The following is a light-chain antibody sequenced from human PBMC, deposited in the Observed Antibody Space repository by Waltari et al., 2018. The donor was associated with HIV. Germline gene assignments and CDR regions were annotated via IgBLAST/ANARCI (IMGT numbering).Light chain of an antibody. CDR1: ALPKQY. CDR2: KDT. V-gene: IGLV3-25*03. Sequence: SYELTQPPSVSVSAGQTAKITCSGDALPKQYAYWYQQKPGQAPVVMIYKDTERPSGIPERFSASTSGTTVTLTISGVQAEDEADYYCQSADNSGSYQVFGGGTKLTVL. J-gene: IGLJ3*02. CDR3: QSADNSGSYQV.